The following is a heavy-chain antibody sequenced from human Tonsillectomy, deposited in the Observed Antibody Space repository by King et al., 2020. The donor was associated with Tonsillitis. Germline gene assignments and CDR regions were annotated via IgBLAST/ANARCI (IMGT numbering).Heavy chain of an antibody. CDR3: AKDNDDCWSGYYYYYYGMDV. V-gene: IGHV3-30*18. J-gene: IGHJ6*02. CDR1: GFTFSSYG. Sequence: VQLVESGGGVVQPGRSLRLSCAASGFTFSSYGMHWVRQAPGKGLEWVAVISYDGSNKYFADSVKGRFNISRDNSKNTLYLQMNSLRAEDTAVYYCAKDNDDCWSGYYYYYYGMDVWGQGTTVTVSS. D-gene: IGHD3-3*01. CDR2: ISYDGSNK.